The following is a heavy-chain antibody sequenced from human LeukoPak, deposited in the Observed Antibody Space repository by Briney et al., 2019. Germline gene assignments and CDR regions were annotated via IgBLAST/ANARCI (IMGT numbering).Heavy chain of an antibody. Sequence: SETLSLTCTVSGGSISNSGYYWSWLRQHPGKGLEWIGYIYYSGSTYYNPSLKSRVTISVDTSKNQFSLKLSSVTVADTAVYYCARAEMVTTVGWFDPWGQGTLVNVSS. D-gene: IGHD5-24*01. CDR3: ARAEMVTTVGWFDP. V-gene: IGHV4-31*03. J-gene: IGHJ5*02. CDR2: IYYSGST. CDR1: GGSISNSGYY.